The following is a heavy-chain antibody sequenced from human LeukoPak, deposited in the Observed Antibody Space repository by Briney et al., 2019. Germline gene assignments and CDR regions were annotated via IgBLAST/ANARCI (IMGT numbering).Heavy chain of an antibody. D-gene: IGHD1-26*01. CDR3: ASGAYSYYYMDV. CDR2: IYYTGTT. CDR1: GGSISSSSYY. V-gene: IGHV4-61*05. Sequence: SETLSLTCTVSGGSISSSSYYWGWIRQPPGKGLEWIGYIYYTGTTNYSPSLKSRVTISVDTSKNQFSLKLSSVTAADTAVYYCASGAYSYYYMDVWGKGTTVTISS. J-gene: IGHJ6*03.